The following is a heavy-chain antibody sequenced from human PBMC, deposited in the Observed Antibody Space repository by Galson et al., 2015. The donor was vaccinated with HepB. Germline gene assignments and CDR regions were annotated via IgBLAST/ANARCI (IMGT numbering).Heavy chain of an antibody. Sequence: SVKVSCKASGYTFTSYGISWVRQAPGQGLEWMGWISAYNGNTNYAQKLQGRVTMTTDTSTSTAYMELRSLRSDDTAVYYCARDSGVYYYDSSGYYYPLEYFQHWGQGTLVTVSS. D-gene: IGHD3-22*01. J-gene: IGHJ1*01. CDR1: GYTFTSYG. V-gene: IGHV1-18*04. CDR2: ISAYNGNT. CDR3: ARDSGVYYYDSSGYYYPLEYFQH.